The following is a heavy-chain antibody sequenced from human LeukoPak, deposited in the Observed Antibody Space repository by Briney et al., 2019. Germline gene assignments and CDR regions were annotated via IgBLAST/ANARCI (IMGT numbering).Heavy chain of an antibody. V-gene: IGHV1-18*01. J-gene: IGHJ3*02. CDR2: ISAYNGNT. Sequence: ASVKVSCKASGYTFTSYGISWVRQAPGQGLEWMGWISAYNGNTIYAQKFQGRVTMTEDTSTDTAYMELSSLRSEDTAVYYCATVYSGSYPDAFDIWGQGTMVTVSS. CDR3: ATVYSGSYPDAFDI. D-gene: IGHD1-26*01. CDR1: GYTFTSYG.